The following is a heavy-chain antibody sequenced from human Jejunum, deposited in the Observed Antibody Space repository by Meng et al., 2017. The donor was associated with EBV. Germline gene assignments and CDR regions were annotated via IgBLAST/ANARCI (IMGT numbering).Heavy chain of an antibody. CDR1: GYTFTNYL. CDR3: AREETGTFNFDY. J-gene: IGHJ4*01. V-gene: IGHV1-46*01. D-gene: IGHD2/OR15-2a*01. CDR2: INPTGTYT. Sequence: QVQLVQSGAEVKEPXAAAKVSGKTSGYTFTNYLTHWVRQAPGQGLEWMGIINPTGTYTEYTRQFQGRVTMTTDRSTNTVYMELNSLRSEDTAVYYCAREETGTFNFDYWGQGTLVTVSS.